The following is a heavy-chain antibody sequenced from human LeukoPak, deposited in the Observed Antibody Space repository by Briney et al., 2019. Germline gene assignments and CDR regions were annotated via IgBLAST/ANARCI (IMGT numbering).Heavy chain of an antibody. CDR2: IYHSGST. CDR3: ARDGGSYWPLGAFDI. J-gene: IGHJ3*02. CDR1: GGSISSSSYY. V-gene: IGHV4-39*07. D-gene: IGHD1-26*01. Sequence: SETLSLTCTASGGSISSSSYYWGWIRQPPGKGLEWIGEIYHSGSTNYNPSLKSRVTISVDKSKNQFSLKLSSVTAADTAVYYCARDGGSYWPLGAFDIWGQGTMVTVSS.